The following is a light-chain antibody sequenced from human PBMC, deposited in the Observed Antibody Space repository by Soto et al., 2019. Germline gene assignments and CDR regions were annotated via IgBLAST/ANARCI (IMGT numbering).Light chain of an antibody. CDR3: QQYNNWPPLT. CDR2: DAS. CDR1: QSVSSS. Sequence: EIVMTQSPATLSVSPGDRATLSCRASQSVSSSLAWYQQIPGQAPRLLIYDASTRATGIPARFGGSGSGTEFTLTISSLQSEEFAVYYCQQYNNWPPLTFGGGTKVDIK. V-gene: IGKV3-15*01. J-gene: IGKJ4*01.